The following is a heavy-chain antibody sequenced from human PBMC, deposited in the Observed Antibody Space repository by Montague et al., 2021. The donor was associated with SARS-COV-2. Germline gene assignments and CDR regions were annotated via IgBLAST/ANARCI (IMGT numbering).Heavy chain of an antibody. D-gene: IGHD2-2*01. Sequence: SETLSLTCTVSGGSISSYYWSWIRHPPRRGLEWIGNIPYSGSTNYNPSLKSRVTISVDTSKNHFTLRLSSVTAADTAAYYCANFRWTQLLFGATDYGFDVWGQGTPVTVSS. CDR3: ANFRWTQLLFGATDYGFDV. CDR1: GGSISSYY. CDR2: IPYSGST. J-gene: IGHJ6*02. V-gene: IGHV4-59*01.